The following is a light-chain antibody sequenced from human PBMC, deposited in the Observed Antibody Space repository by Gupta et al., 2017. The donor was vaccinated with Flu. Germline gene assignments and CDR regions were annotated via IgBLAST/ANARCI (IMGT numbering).Light chain of an antibody. CDR1: SSDVGAYHF. J-gene: IGLJ2*01. CDR3: SSYVSSSTLLV. Sequence: SSDVGAYHFFSWYQKYPGKAPNLIIYEVDTRTSGVSSRFSVSKSGNTAYLTISGLQTYDEADYYCSSYVSSSTLLVFGGGTKVTVL. V-gene: IGLV2-14*01. CDR2: EVD.